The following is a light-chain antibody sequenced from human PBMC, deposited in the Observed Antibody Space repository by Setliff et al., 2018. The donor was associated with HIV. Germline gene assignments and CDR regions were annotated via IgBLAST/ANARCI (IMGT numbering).Light chain of an antibody. Sequence: EIVMMQSPAILSVSPGERATLSCRASQSVSSNLAWYQQKPGQAPRLLIYGASTRATDIPARFSGSRSGTEFTLTISSMQSEDFAVYYCQQYNNWPPRRTFGQGTKVDIK. J-gene: IGKJ1*01. CDR3: QQYNNWPPRRT. V-gene: IGKV3-15*01. CDR1: QSVSSN. CDR2: GAS.